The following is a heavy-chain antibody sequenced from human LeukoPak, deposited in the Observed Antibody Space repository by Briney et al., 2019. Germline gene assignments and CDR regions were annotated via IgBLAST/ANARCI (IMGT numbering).Heavy chain of an antibody. CDR3: ARDPRVTAIDY. Sequence: PSETLSLTCAVYGGSFSGYYWSWIRQPPGKGLEWIGEINHRGSTNYNPSLKSRVTISVDTSKNQFSLKLSSVTAADTAVYYCARDPRVTAIDYWGQGTLVTVSS. J-gene: IGHJ4*02. CDR2: INHRGST. CDR1: GGSFSGYY. V-gene: IGHV4-34*01. D-gene: IGHD2-21*02.